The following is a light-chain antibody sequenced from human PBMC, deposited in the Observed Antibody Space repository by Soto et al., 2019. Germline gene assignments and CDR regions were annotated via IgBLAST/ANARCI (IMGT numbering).Light chain of an antibody. J-gene: IGLJ1*01. V-gene: IGLV1-44*01. CDR2: TNS. CDR1: NSNIGTNA. CDR3: AAWDDSLNGYV. Sequence: QSVLTQPPSAPGTPGQRVTISCSGSNSNIGTNAVSWYQQLPGTAPKLLIYTNSQRPSGVPDRFSGSRSGTSASLAISGLRSEDEADYYCAAWDDSLNGYVFGAGTKVTVL.